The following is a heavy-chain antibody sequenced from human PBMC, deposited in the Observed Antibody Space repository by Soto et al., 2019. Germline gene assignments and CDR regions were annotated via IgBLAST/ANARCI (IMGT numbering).Heavy chain of an antibody. D-gene: IGHD5-12*01. V-gene: IGHV3-11*05. CDR1: GFTFSDYY. CDR2: ISSSSSYK. J-gene: IGHJ4*02. CDR3: ARDHHRYSGYDYVDY. Sequence: QVQLVESGGGLVKPGGSLRLSCEASGFTFSDYYRSWIRQAPGKGLEWVSYISSSSSYKNYADSVKGRFTISRDNAKNSLYLQMNSLRAEDTAVYYCARDHHRYSGYDYVDYWGQGTLVTVSS.